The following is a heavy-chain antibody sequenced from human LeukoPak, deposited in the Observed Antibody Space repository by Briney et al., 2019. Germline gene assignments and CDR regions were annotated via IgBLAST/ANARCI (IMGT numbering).Heavy chain of an antibody. Sequence: SETLSLTCTVSDGSIRNYYWTWMRQPAGKGLEWIGHIYTSGSTTYNPSLQSRVTMSVDTSKKQFSLKLSSVTAADTAISYCARAYDKWRGYSYGHYFFDYWGQGTLVTVSS. D-gene: IGHD5-18*01. J-gene: IGHJ4*02. CDR2: IYTSGST. CDR1: DGSIRNYY. V-gene: IGHV4-4*07. CDR3: ARAYDKWRGYSYGHYFFDY.